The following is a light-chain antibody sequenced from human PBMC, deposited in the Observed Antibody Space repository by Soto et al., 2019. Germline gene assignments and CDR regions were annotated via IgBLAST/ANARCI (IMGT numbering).Light chain of an antibody. CDR1: SNDVGGYNY. CDR3: SSYTSSSTVV. V-gene: IGLV2-14*01. J-gene: IGLJ2*01. CDR2: DVS. Sequence: QSALTQPASVSGSPGQSIAISCTGPSNDVGGYNYVSWYQQHPGKAPKLMIYDVSARPSGVSNRFSGSKSDNTASLTISGLQAEDEADYYCSSYTSSSTVVFGGGTKLTVL.